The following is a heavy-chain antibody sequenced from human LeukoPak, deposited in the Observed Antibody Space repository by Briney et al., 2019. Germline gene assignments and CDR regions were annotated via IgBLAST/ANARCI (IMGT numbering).Heavy chain of an antibody. CDR1: GYTLTSYA. D-gene: IGHD2-21*02. J-gene: IGHJ6*02. Sequence: GASVKVSCKASGYTLTSYAMHWVRQAPGQRLQWMGWINAGNGNTKYSQKFQGRVTITRDTSASTAYMELSSLRSEDTAVYYCARARVVTAIAGYYYYGMDVWGQGTTVTVSS. V-gene: IGHV1-3*01. CDR3: ARARVVTAIAGYYYYGMDV. CDR2: INAGNGNT.